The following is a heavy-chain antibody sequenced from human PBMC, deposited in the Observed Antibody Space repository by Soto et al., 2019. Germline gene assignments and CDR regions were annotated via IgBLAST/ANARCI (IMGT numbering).Heavy chain of an antibody. CDR3: AHKGPEDWPPDY. Sequence: QITLKESGPTLVRPTQTLTLTCAFSGFSLSTSGVGVGWIRQPPGKALEWLAVIYWDDSKHYSPSLRSRLTIPKDTSKNQVVLTMTNMDPMDTGTYYCAHKGPEDWPPDYWGQGTLVTVSS. D-gene: IGHD3-9*01. CDR1: GFSLSTSGVG. CDR2: IYWDDSK. V-gene: IGHV2-5*02. J-gene: IGHJ4*02.